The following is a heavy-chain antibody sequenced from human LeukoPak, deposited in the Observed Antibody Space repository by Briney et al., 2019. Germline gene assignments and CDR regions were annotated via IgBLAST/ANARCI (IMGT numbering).Heavy chain of an antibody. J-gene: IGHJ6*03. CDR3: ARVEAVTGTPVYYMDV. D-gene: IGHD6-19*01. CDR2: INPNSGGT. V-gene: IGHV1-2*02. CDR1: GYTFTNYD. Sequence: ASVKVSCKASGYTFTNYDVNWVRQAPGQGLEWMGWINPNSGGTNYAQKFQGRVTMTRDTSISTAYMDLSRLRSDDTAVYYCARVEAVTGTPVYYMDVWGKGTTVTVSS.